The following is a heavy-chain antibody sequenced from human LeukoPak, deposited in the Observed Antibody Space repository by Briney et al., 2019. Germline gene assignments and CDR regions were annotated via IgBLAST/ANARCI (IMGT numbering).Heavy chain of an antibody. V-gene: IGHV5-51*01. CDR1: GYSFTSYW. Sequence: GESLKISCKGSGYSFTSYWIGWVRQMPGKGLEWMGIIYPGDSDTRYSPSFQGQVTISADKSISTAYLQWSSLKASDTAMYYCARAGGTVDTAMVGSYWGQGTLVTVSS. CDR2: IYPGDSDT. D-gene: IGHD5-18*01. J-gene: IGHJ4*02. CDR3: ARAGGTVDTAMVGSY.